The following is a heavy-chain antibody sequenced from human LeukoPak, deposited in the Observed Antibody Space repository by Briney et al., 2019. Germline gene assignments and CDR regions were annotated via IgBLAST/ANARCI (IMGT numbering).Heavy chain of an antibody. D-gene: IGHD3-3*01. CDR3: ARDGLVYDFWSGYYGPYFDY. CDR1: GFTFSSYA. Sequence: PGRSLRPSCAASGFTFSSYAMHWVRQAPGKGLEWVAVISYDGSNKYYADSVKGRFTISRDNSKNTLYLQMNSLRAEDTAVYYCARDGLVYDFWSGYYGPYFDYWGQGTLVTVSS. V-gene: IGHV3-30-3*01. CDR2: ISYDGSNK. J-gene: IGHJ4*02.